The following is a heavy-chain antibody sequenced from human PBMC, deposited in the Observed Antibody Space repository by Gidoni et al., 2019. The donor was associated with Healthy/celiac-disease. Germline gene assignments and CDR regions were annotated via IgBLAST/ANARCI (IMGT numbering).Heavy chain of an antibody. CDR2: INPNSGGT. V-gene: IGHV1-2*02. Sequence: QVQLVQSGAEVKKPGASVKVSCKASGYTFTGYYMHWVRQAPGQGLEWMGWINPNSGGTNYAQKFQGRVTMTRDTSIITAYMELSRLRSDDTAVYYCARFGIVGATLPYYYYGMDVWGQGTTVTVSS. CDR3: ARFGIVGATLPYYYYGMDV. J-gene: IGHJ6*02. D-gene: IGHD1-26*01. CDR1: GYTFTGYY.